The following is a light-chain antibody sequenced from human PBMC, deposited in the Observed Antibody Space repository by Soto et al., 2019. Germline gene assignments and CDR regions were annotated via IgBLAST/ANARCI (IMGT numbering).Light chain of an antibody. CDR1: SSDVGGYNY. CDR3: SSYTSGFYV. CDR2: DVS. Sequence: QSALTQPASVSGSPGQSITISCTGTSSDVGGYNYVSWYQQHPGKAPKLMIYDVSDRPSGVSNRFSGSKSGNTASLTISGLQAEDEADYYCSSYTSGFYVFGTGIKVTVL. J-gene: IGLJ1*01. V-gene: IGLV2-14*01.